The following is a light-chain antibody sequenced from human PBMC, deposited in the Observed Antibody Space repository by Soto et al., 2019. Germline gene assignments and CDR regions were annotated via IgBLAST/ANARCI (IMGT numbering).Light chain of an antibody. CDR3: QVWDSSSDHVV. CDR2: DDS. CDR1: NIGSKS. V-gene: IGLV3-21*02. Sequence: SYELTQPPSVSVAPGQTARITCGGNNIGSKSVHRYQQTPGQAPVLVVYDDSDRPSGIPERFSGSNSGNTATLTISRVEAGDEADYYCQVWDSSSDHVVFGGGTKLTVL. J-gene: IGLJ2*01.